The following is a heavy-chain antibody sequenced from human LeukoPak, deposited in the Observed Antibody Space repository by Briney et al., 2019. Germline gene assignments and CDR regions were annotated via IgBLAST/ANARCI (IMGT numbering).Heavy chain of an antibody. CDR3: ARDRRWFGELLVDAFDI. CDR1: GFNFSRNA. J-gene: IGHJ3*02. Sequence: TGGSLRLSCAASGFNFSRNAIHWARQAPGKGLEWVAVIPYDGTNKYYGDSVKGRFTISRDNSKNTLSLQMNSLRAEDTAVYYCARDRRWFGELLVDAFDIWGQGTMVTVSS. V-gene: IGHV3-30*03. D-gene: IGHD3-10*01. CDR2: IPYDGTNK.